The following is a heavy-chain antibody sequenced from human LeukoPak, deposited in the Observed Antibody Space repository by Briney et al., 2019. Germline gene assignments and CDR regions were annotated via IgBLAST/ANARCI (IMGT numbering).Heavy chain of an antibody. D-gene: IGHD1-26*01. J-gene: IGHJ3*02. V-gene: IGHV4-61*01. CDR1: GYSISSGYY. CDR2: IYYTGNT. Sequence: SETLSLTCAVSGYSISSGYYWGWIRQPPGKGLEWIGFIYYTGNTNYNPSLKSRVTISVDTSKNQVSLKLRSVTAADTAVYYCARDQYYDAFDIWGQGTVVIVSS. CDR3: ARDQYYDAFDI.